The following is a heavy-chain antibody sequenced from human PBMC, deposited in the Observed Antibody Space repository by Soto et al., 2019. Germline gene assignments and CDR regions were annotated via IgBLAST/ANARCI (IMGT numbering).Heavy chain of an antibody. CDR3: AKRPTALLTFYY. D-gene: IGHD1-26*01. V-gene: IGHV3-23*04. CDR2: ISDSGGTS. J-gene: IGHJ4*02. Sequence: EVQLVDSGGGLVQPGGSLRLSCAASGFIFSNYVMGWLRQAPGKGLEWVSSISDSGGTSNYAVSVKGRFTISRDNSKNTLYLQMNSLRAEDTAIYYCAKRPTALLTFYYWGQGTLVTVSS. CDR1: GFIFSNYV.